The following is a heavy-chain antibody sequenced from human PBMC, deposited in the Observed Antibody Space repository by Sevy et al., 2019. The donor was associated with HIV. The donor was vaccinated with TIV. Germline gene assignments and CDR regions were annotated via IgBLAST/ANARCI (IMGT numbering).Heavy chain of an antibody. CDR2: INQDGSGK. CDR1: GFTFSSYW. J-gene: IGHJ4*02. V-gene: IGHV3-7*01. CDR3: ARDPFSKADY. Sequence: GGSLRLSCAGSGFTFSSYWMSWVRQAPGKGLEWVANINQDGSGKNYVDSVKGRFTISRDNAKNSRYLQMNSLRAEDTAVYYCARDPFSKADYWGQGTLVTVSS. D-gene: IGHD4-4*01.